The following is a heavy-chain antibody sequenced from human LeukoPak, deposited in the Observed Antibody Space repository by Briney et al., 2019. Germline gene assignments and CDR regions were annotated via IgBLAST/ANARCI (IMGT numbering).Heavy chain of an antibody. V-gene: IGHV3-23*01. Sequence: GGSLRLSCAGSGFTFKFYAMTWVRQAPGKGLEWVSGITGDASVTYDADSVKGRFNISRDNAKNTLYLQLNSLRVEDTAVYYCAKAYSSSLYGDAFHIWSQGTKVTVSP. J-gene: IGHJ3*02. D-gene: IGHD6-13*01. CDR3: AKAYSSSLYGDAFHI. CDR2: ITGDASVT. CDR1: GFTFKFYA.